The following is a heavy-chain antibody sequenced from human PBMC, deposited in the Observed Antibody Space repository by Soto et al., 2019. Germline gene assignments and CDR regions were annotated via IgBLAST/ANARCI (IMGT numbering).Heavy chain of an antibody. D-gene: IGHD2-21*02. CDR2: IPQEGVDG. CDR3: ARDHLILPAHDFFYGSDV. CDR1: GFTFSMYS. Sequence: GGSLRLSCEVSGFTFSMYSMSWVRQSPGKGLEWVAKIPQEGVDGHYADSVKGRFTISRDNGKNSLYLQLNNLRAEDTAVYYCARDHLILPAHDFFYGSDVWGRGATVTVSS. J-gene: IGHJ6*02. V-gene: IGHV3-7*03.